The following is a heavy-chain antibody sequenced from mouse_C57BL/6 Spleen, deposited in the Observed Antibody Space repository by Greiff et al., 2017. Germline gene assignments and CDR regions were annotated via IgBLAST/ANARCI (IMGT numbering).Heavy chain of an antibody. D-gene: IGHD1-1*01. CDR1: GYTFTSYW. J-gene: IGHJ2*01. CDR2: IDPSDSDT. CDR3: ARGFYYYGSSPYYFDY. V-gene: IGHV1-52*01. Sequence: QVQLQQPGAELVRPGSSVKLSCKASGYTFTSYWMHWVKQRPIQGLEWIGNIDPSDSDTHYNQKFKDKATLTVDKSSSTAYMQLSSLTSADSAVYYCARGFYYYGSSPYYFDYWGQGTTLTVSS.